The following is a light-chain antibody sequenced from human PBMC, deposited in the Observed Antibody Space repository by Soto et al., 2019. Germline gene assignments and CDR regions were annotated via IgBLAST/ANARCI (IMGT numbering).Light chain of an antibody. CDR3: CSYAGSSIPYV. V-gene: IGLV2-23*02. J-gene: IGLJ1*01. CDR1: SSDVGSYNL. CDR2: EVS. Sequence: QSALTQPASVSGSPGQSITISCTGTSSDVGSYNLVSWYQQHPGKAPKLMIYEVSKRPSGVSNRFSGSKSGNTASLTISGLQAEDEADYYCCSYAGSSIPYVFGTWTKLTVL.